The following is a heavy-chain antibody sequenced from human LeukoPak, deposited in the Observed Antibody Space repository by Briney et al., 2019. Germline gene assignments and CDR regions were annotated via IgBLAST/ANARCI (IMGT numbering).Heavy chain of an antibody. CDR1: GGSISSSSYY. J-gene: IGHJ3*02. CDR2: IYYSGST. Sequence: SETLSLTCTVSGGSISSSSYYWSWIRQPPGKGLEWIGYIYYSGSTNYNPSLKSRVTISVDTSKNQFSLKLSSVTAADTAVYYCAASMAPLAFFDIWGQGTMVTVSS. D-gene: IGHD5-24*01. V-gene: IGHV4-61*01. CDR3: AASMAPLAFFDI.